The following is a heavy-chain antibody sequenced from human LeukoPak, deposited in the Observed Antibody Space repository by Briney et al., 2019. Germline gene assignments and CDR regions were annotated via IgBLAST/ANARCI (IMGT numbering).Heavy chain of an antibody. Sequence: SETLSLTCAVYGGSSSGYYWSWIRQPPGKGLEWIGEINHSGSTNYNPSLKSRVTISVDTSKNQFSLKLSSVTAADTAVYYCASGHLMARGRPFDYWGQGTLVTVSS. CDR2: INHSGST. V-gene: IGHV4-34*01. CDR1: GGSSSGYY. D-gene: IGHD5-24*01. J-gene: IGHJ4*02. CDR3: ASGHLMARGRPFDY.